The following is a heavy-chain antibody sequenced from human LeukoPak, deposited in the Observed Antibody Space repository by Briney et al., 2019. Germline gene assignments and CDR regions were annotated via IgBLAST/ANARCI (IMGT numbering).Heavy chain of an antibody. D-gene: IGHD5-12*01. CDR1: GGSISSSSYY. J-gene: IGHJ4*02. V-gene: IGHV4-39*01. CDR3: ARRDVDKNNY. CDR2: IYYSGST. Sequence: SETLSLTCTVSGGSISSSSYYWGWIRQPPGKGLEWIGSIYYSGSTYYNPSLKSRVTISVDTSKDQFSLKLSSVTAADTAVYYCARRDVDKNNYWGQGTLVTVSS.